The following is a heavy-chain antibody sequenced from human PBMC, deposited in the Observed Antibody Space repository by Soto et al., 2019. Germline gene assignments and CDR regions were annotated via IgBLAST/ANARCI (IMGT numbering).Heavy chain of an antibody. CDR3: ARGRGNDAFDI. Sequence: QLQLQESGPGLVKPSETLSLTCTVSGGSISTYYWSWIRQPPGKGLEWIAYIYRSGSTNYNPSLKSRVTISIHTSNTHFSLKLNSVTTADTAVYYCARGRGNDAFDIWGQGTVVTVSS. CDR1: GGSISTYY. J-gene: IGHJ3*02. CDR2: IYRSGST. V-gene: IGHV4-59*01.